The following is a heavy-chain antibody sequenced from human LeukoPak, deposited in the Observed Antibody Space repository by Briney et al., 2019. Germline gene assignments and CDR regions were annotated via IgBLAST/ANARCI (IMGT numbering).Heavy chain of an antibody. J-gene: IGHJ4*02. CDR3: AHKSAYFVTPGYDH. CDR1: GFSLSTSGVG. Sequence: SGPTLVKPTQTLTLTCTFSGFSLSTSGVGVGWIRQPPGKALELLALIYWNEDKRYSPSLKSTLTITKDTSKNQVVLTKANMDPVDTATFHCAHKSAYFVTPGYDHWGQGTLVTVPS. D-gene: IGHD3-10*02. V-gene: IGHV2-5*01. CDR2: IYWNEDK.